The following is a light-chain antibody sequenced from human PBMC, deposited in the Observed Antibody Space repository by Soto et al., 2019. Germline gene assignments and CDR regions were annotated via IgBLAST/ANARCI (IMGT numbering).Light chain of an antibody. J-gene: IGLJ1*01. Sequence: QSVLTQPASVSGSPGQSITISCTGTSSDLSGYKYVSWYQQHPGKAPKLIIYEVSNRPSGISNRFSGSKSDNTASLTISGLQAEDEADYYCSSYTTSSTPYVFGTGTKVTVL. CDR3: SSYTTSSTPYV. V-gene: IGLV2-14*01. CDR1: SSDLSGYKY. CDR2: EVS.